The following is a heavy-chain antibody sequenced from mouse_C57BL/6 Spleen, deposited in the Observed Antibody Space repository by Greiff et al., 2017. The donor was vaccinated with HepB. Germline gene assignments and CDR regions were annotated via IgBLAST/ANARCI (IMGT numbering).Heavy chain of an antibody. CDR1: GYTFTSYW. Sequence: VQLQQPGAELVKPGASVKLSCKASGYTFTSYWMHWVKQRPGQGLEWIGMIHPNSGSTNDNEKFKSKATLTVVKSSSTAYMQLSSLTSEDSAVYYCARSKTAPYYAMDYWGQGTSVTVSS. D-gene: IGHD3-2*01. CDR2: IHPNSGST. J-gene: IGHJ4*01. CDR3: ARSKTAPYYAMDY. V-gene: IGHV1-64*01.